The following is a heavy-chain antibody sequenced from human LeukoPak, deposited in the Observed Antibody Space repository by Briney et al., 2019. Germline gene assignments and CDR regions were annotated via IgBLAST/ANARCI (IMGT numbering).Heavy chain of an antibody. V-gene: IGHV4-30-4*01. CDR1: GGSISSGDYY. CDR2: IYYSGST. J-gene: IGHJ4*02. CDR3: ARGRYYYDSSGYYFDY. Sequence: PSQTLSLTCTVSGGSISSGDYYWSWIRQPPGKGLEWIGYIYYSGSTYYNPSLKSRVTISVDTSKNQFSLKLSSVTAADTAVYYCARGRYYYDSSGYYFDYWGQGTLVTVSS. D-gene: IGHD3-22*01.